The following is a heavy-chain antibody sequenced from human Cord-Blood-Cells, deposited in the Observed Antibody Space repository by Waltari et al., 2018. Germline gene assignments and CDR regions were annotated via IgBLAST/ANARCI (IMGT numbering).Heavy chain of an antibody. CDR1: GFTFSSYG. D-gene: IGHD6-6*01. V-gene: IGHV3-30*02. J-gene: IGHJ4*02. Sequence: QVQLVESGGGVVQPGGSLRLSCAASGFTFSSYGMHLVRQAPGKGLEWVAFIRYDGSNKYYADSVKGRFTISRDNSKNTLYLQMNSLRAEDTAVYYCAKAGSSSYFDYWGQGTLVTVSS. CDR3: AKAGSSSYFDY. CDR2: IRYDGSNK.